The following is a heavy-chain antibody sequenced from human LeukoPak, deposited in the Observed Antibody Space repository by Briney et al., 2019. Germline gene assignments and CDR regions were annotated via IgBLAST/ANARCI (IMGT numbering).Heavy chain of an antibody. CDR3: ARATYGDLPYDY. Sequence: SETLSLTCTVSGGSISSYYWSWIRQPPGKGLEWIGYIYYTGSTKYNPSLKCRVTISIDTSKNQFSLNLSSVTAADTAVYYCARATYGDLPYDYWGQGTLVTVSS. J-gene: IGHJ4*02. CDR2: IYYTGST. CDR1: GGSISSYY. D-gene: IGHD4-17*01. V-gene: IGHV4-59*01.